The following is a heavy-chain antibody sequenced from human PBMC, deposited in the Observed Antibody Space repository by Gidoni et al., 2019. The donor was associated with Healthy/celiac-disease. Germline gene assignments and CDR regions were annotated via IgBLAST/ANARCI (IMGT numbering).Heavy chain of an antibody. CDR3: ARGETYHYYGSGSYYNHWFDP. CDR2: IIPIFGTA. D-gene: IGHD3-10*01. Sequence: QVQLVQSGAEVKKPGSSVKVSCQASGGTFSSSAISWVRQAPGQGLEWMGGIIPIFGTANYAQKFQGRVTITADESTSTAYMELSSLRSEDTAVYYCARGETYHYYGSGSYYNHWFDPWGQGTLVTVSA. CDR1: GGTFSSSA. J-gene: IGHJ5*02. V-gene: IGHV1-69*01.